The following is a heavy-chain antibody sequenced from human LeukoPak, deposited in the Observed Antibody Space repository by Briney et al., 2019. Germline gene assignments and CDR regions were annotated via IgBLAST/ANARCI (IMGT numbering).Heavy chain of an antibody. CDR3: ADGEAPSFGP. J-gene: IGHJ5*02. V-gene: IGHV4-34*01. CDR1: GGSFSGYY. CDR2: INHSGST. Sequence: PSETLSLTCAVYGGSFSGYYWSWIRQPPGKGLEWIGEINHSGSTNYNPSLKSRVTISVDTSKDQFSLKLSSVTAADTAVYYCADGEAPSFGPWGQGTLVTVSS. D-gene: IGHD4-17*01.